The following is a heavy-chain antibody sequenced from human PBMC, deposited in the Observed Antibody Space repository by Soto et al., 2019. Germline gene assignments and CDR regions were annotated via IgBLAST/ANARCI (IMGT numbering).Heavy chain of an antibody. CDR3: AKGRHYDTSRYYYIARDYLDS. CDR2: ISGSGGKT. D-gene: IGHD3-22*01. CDR1: GFPFSDYA. V-gene: IGHV3-23*01. Sequence: GGSLRLSCAGSGFPFSDYALTWVRQAPGKGLEWVSHISGSGGKTYYADSVKGRFIISRDNSKNSLFLQMSGLRAEDTAVYYCAKGRHYDTSRYYYIARDYLDSWGQGTMATVYS. J-gene: IGHJ4*02.